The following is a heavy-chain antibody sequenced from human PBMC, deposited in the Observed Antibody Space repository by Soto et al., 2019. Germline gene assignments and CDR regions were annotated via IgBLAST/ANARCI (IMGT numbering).Heavy chain of an antibody. V-gene: IGHV1-18*01. CDR3: ARDEEDANLMIVVLPGDY. Sequence: QVQLVQSGGEVKKPGASVKVSCKASGYRFSRYGINWVRQAPGQGLEWMGWISTYDGNTQYAPKFQGRVTMTTDTSTTTAYMELRSLTSDDTAVYYCARDEEDANLMIVVLPGDYWGQGTLVSVS. D-gene: IGHD2-21*01. J-gene: IGHJ4*02. CDR1: GYRFSRYG. CDR2: ISTYDGNT.